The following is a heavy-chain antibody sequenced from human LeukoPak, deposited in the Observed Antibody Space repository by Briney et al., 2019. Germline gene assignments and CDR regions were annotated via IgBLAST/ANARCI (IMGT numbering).Heavy chain of an antibody. CDR3: ATTSTAMVPYFDY. J-gene: IGHJ4*02. CDR1: GYTFTSYG. CDR2: ISAYNGNT. Sequence: GASVKVSCKASGYTFTSYGISWVRQAPGQGLEWMGWISAYNGNTNYAQKLQGRVTMTTDTSTRTDYMELRSPRSDDTAVYYCATTSTAMVPYFDYWGQGTLVTVSS. V-gene: IGHV1-18*01. D-gene: IGHD5-18*01.